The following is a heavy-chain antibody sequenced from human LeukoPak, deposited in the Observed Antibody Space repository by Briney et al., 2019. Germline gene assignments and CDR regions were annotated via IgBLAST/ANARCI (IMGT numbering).Heavy chain of an antibody. CDR3: ARAYDSSAYRTNWFDP. J-gene: IGHJ5*02. D-gene: IGHD3-22*01. CDR1: GYTFTSYA. V-gene: IGHV3-30-3*01. CDR2: ISYDGSNE. Sequence: SCKASGYTFTSYAMHWVRQAPGKGLEWVAVISYDGSNEYYADSVKGRFTISRDNSKNTLYLQMNSLRAEDTAMYYCARAYDSSAYRTNWFDPWGQGTLVTVSS.